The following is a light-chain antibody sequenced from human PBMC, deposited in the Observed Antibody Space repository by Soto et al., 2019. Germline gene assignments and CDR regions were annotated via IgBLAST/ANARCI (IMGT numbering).Light chain of an antibody. CDR2: GAS. V-gene: IGKV3-15*01. CDR3: QQYNLWPPIT. Sequence: EIVMTQSPGTLSVSPGERATLSCRASQNVFSNVAWYQQRPGQPPRLLISGASTRATGVSARFSASGSGTDFTLTITSLQSEDFAVHYCQQYNLWPPITFGQGTRLEIK. J-gene: IGKJ5*01. CDR1: QNVFSN.